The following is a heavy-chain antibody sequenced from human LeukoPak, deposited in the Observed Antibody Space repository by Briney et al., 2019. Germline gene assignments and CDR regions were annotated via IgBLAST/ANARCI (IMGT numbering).Heavy chain of an antibody. J-gene: IGHJ4*02. D-gene: IGHD1-1*01. V-gene: IGHV5-51*01. CDR1: GFNFTTYW. CDR3: ARGPRGGNWNEALDY. CDR2: FFPGDSDT. Sequence: GESLQISCKASGFNFTTYWIGWVRQMPGKGLEWMGMFFPGDSDTRKSPSFEGQVTLSADKSITTAYLQWSSLKASDTAMYYCARGPRGGNWNEALDYWGQGTLVTVSS.